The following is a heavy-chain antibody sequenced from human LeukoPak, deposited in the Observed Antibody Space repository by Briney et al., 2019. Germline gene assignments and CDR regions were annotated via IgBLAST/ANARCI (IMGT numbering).Heavy chain of an antibody. J-gene: IGHJ4*02. CDR1: GGSISSYY. CDR2: IYYSGST. D-gene: IGHD3-22*01. V-gene: IGHV4-59*01. CDR3: ARVKGTMIVDY. Sequence: SETLSLTCTVSGGSISSYYWSWIRQPSGKGLEWIGYIYYSGSTNYNPSLKSRVTISVDTSKNQFSLKLSSVTAADTAVYYCARVKGTMIVDYWGQGALVTVSS.